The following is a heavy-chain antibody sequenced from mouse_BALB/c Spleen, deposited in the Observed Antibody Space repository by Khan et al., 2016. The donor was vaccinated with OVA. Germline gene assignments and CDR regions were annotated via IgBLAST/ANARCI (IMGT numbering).Heavy chain of an antibody. Sequence: EVKLEESGPELVKPGTSVKMSCKASGYIFTNYLIHWVKQKPGQGLEWIGYINPYNGATKYNEKFKGKATLTSDKSSITAYMELSSLTSEASVVYSCARGNWQSYYFDYWGQGSTLTVSS. D-gene: IGHD4-1*01. CDR3: ARGNWQSYYFDY. V-gene: IGHV1S136*01. CDR1: GYIFTNYL. J-gene: IGHJ2*01. CDR2: INPYNGAT.